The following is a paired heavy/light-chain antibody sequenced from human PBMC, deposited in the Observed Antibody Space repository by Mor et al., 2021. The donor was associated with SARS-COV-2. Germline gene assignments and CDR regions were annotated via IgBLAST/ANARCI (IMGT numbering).Light chain of an antibody. J-gene: IGKJ4*01. CDR2: DAS. Sequence: EIVLTQSPATLSLSPGERATLSCRASQSVSSYLAWYQQKPGQAPRLLIYDASNRATGIPARFSGSGSGTDFTLTISSLEPEDFAVYYCQQRSNWPGLTFGGGTKVEIK. CDR3: QQRSNWPGLT. CDR1: QSVSSY. V-gene: IGKV3-11*01.
Heavy chain of an antibody. V-gene: IGHV3-23*01. CDR2: ISGSGGST. J-gene: IGHJ4*02. CDR1: GFTFSSYA. Sequence: EVQLLESGGGLVQPGGSLRLSCAASGFTFSSYAMSWVRQAPGKGLEWVSAISGSGGSTYYADSVKGRFTISRDNSKNTLYLQMNSLRAEDTAVYYCAKDQGTIFGVVIIWYYFDYWGQGTLVTVSS. D-gene: IGHD3-3*01. CDR3: AKDQGTIFGVVIIWYYFDY.